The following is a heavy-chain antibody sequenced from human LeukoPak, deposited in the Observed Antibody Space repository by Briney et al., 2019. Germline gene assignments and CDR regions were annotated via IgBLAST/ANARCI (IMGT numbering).Heavy chain of an antibody. CDR3: AKNAALPYCTITSCPIDP. D-gene: IGHD2-8*01. CDR2: ISGSGDAT. V-gene: IGHV3-23*01. CDR1: GFTFSNSG. J-gene: IGHJ5*02. Sequence: PGGSLRLSCAASGFTFSNSGMNWVRQAPGKGLEWVSGISGSGDATHYADSVKGRFTISRDNSKSTLFLQLDSLRDDDTAVYFCAKNAALPYCTITSCPIDPWGQGTLVTVSS.